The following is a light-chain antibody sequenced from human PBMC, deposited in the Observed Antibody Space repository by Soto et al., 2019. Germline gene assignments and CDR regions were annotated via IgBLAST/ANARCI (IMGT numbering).Light chain of an antibody. V-gene: IGKV3D-20*02. J-gene: IGKJ5*01. CDR1: QTISSGF. Sequence: EIVLTQSPGILYLSPGDRATLSCRASQTISSGFLAWYQQKVGQAPRLLIYDASNRATGVPDRFSGSGSGTDFSLTISSLQSEDFAVYYCQHYNDWLITFGQGTRLEIK. CDR3: QHYNDWLIT. CDR2: DAS.